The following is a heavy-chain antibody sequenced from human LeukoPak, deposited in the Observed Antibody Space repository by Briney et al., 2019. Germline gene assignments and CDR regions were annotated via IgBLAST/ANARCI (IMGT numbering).Heavy chain of an antibody. J-gene: IGHJ4*02. CDR3: AKDKGIAAAGHHFDY. Sequence: GGSLRLSCAASGFTFSSYGMHWVRQAPGKGLEWVAVISYDGSNKYYADSVKGRFTISRDNSKNTLYLQMNSLRAEDTAVYYCAKDKGIAAAGHHFDYWGQGTLVTVSS. CDR1: GFTFSSYG. D-gene: IGHD6-13*01. CDR2: ISYDGSNK. V-gene: IGHV3-30*18.